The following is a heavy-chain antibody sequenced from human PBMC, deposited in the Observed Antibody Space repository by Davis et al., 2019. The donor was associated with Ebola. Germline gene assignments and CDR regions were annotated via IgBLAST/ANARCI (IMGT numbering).Heavy chain of an antibody. CDR1: GFTFSSYG. J-gene: IGHJ5*02. CDR3: AKDRYGSGRVSLNWFDP. Sequence: GESLKISCAASGFTFSSYGMHWVRQAAGKGLEWVAVISYDGSNKYYADSVKGRFTISRDNSKNTLYLQMNSLRAEDTAVYYCAKDRYGSGRVSLNWFDPWGQGTLVTVSS. V-gene: IGHV3-30*18. CDR2: ISYDGSNK. D-gene: IGHD3-10*01.